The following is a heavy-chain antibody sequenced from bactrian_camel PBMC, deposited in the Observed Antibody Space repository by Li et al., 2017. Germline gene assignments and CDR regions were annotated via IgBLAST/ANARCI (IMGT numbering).Heavy chain of an antibody. Sequence: QVQLVESGGGSVQAGGSLILSCTFSGATYSRRCMAWFRQVPGKGREAVAAADADRRTIYGDFVEGRFTIDRDNARHILYLRMHDLKPEDTAMYYCAADPRYGLGIHLLGEYEYNYWGQGTQVTVS. CDR1: GATYSRRC. CDR3: AADPRYGLGIHLLGEYEYNY. CDR2: ADADRRT. V-gene: IGHV3S9*01. J-gene: IGHJ4*01. D-gene: IGHD5*01.